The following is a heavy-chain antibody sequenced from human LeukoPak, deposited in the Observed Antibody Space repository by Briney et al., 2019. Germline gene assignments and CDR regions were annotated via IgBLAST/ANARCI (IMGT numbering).Heavy chain of an antibody. J-gene: IGHJ4*02. V-gene: IGHV1-2*02. Sequence: ASGKVSCKASGYTFTGYYMHWVRQAPGQGLEWMGWINPNSGGTNYAQKFQGRVTMTRDTSISTAYMELSRLRSDDTALYYCARFYDGNQNFDYWGQGTLVTVSS. D-gene: IGHD3-22*01. CDR3: ARFYDGNQNFDY. CDR1: GYTFTGYY. CDR2: INPNSGGT.